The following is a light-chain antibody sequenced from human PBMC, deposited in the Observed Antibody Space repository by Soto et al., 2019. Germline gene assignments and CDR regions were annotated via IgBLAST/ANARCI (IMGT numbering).Light chain of an antibody. CDR3: QQYYSIPYT. V-gene: IGKV4-1*01. J-gene: IGKJ2*01. Sequence: DIVMTQSPDSLAVSLGERATINCKSSQSVLYSSNNKNYLAWYQQKPGQPPKLLIDWASTRESGVPDRFSGSGSVTDFTLTISSLQAEDVAVYYCQQYYSIPYTFGQGTKLEIK. CDR1: QSVLYSSNNKNY. CDR2: WAS.